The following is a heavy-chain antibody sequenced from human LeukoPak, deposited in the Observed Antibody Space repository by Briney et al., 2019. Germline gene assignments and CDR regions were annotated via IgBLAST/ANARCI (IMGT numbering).Heavy chain of an antibody. CDR1: GFTFSSYS. CDR2: ISSSSSYI. CDR3: ARDPSGSRGDPIDY. J-gene: IGHJ4*02. V-gene: IGHV3-21*01. Sequence: GGSLRLSCAASGFTFSSYSMNWVRQAPGKGLEWVSSISSSSSYIYYADSVKGRFTISGDNAKNSLYLQMNSLRAEDTAVYYCARDPSGSRGDPIDYWGQGTLVTVSS. D-gene: IGHD6-19*01.